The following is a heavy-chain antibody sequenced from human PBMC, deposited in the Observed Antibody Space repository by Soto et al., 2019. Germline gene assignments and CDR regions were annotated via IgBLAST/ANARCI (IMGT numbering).Heavy chain of an antibody. J-gene: IGHJ3*02. CDR2: ISWVDDK. Sequence: GSPMVNCTRTLTLSSSYSVCSVRPRGGRVRWIREPTGQALECLALISWVDDKRYSPSVKSRLTVSQHSSKHKAVVTMTNMEPVDTATYYCAHSHYDILTGYYAPGLPNDAFDIWGQGTMVTVSS. CDR1: VCSVRPRGGR. CDR3: AHSHYDILTGYYAPGLPNDAFDI. D-gene: IGHD3-9*01. V-gene: IGHV2-5*02.